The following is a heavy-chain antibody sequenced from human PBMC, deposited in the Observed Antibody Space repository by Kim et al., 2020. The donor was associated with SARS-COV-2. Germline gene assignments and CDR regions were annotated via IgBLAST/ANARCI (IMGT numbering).Heavy chain of an antibody. D-gene: IGHD2-15*01. CDR3: AKEADCSGGSCYFDY. J-gene: IGHJ4*02. Sequence: DSVKGRFTISRDNSKNTLYLHMNSLRTEDTAVYYCAKEADCSGGSCYFDYWGQGTLVTVSS. V-gene: IGHV3-30*02.